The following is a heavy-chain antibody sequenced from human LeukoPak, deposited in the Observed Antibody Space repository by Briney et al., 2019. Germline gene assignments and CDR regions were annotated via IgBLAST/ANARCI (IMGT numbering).Heavy chain of an antibody. D-gene: IGHD3-22*01. CDR1: GFSLGVYA. CDR3: AKDRIPDGFYSIDS. Sequence: PGGSLRLSCTAPGFSLGVYAMNWVRQAPGKGLELISSIFGNGAGINYADSVKGRFTISRDNAQNTLYLQMNSLRTEDTTVYYCAKDRIPDGFYSIDSWGQGVLVTVSS. J-gene: IGHJ4*02. V-gene: IGHV3-23*01. CDR2: IFGNGAGI.